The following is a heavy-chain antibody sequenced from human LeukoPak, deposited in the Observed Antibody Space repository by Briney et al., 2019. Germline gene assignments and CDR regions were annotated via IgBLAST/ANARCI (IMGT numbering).Heavy chain of an antibody. J-gene: IGHJ6*02. D-gene: IGHD4-17*01. Sequence: GASVKVSCKASGYTFTGYFIHWVRQAPGQGLEWMGWINPNSGGTNYAQKFQGRVTMTRDTSISTAYMELSRLRSDDTAVYCCARDPLAMTTNYGMDVWGQGTTVTVSS. CDR1: GYTFTGYF. CDR2: INPNSGGT. V-gene: IGHV1-2*02. CDR3: ARDPLAMTTNYGMDV.